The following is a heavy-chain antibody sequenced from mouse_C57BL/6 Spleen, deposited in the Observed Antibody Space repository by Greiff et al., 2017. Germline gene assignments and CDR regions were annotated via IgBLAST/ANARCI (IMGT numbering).Heavy chain of an antibody. CDR1: GYTFTDYY. V-gene: IGHV1-77*01. CDR2: IGPGSGST. J-gene: IGHJ3*01. Sequence: QVQLQQSGAELVKPGASVKISCKASGYTFTDYYINWVKQRPGQGLEWIGKIGPGSGSTYYNEKFKGKATLTADKSSSTAYMQLSSLTSEDSAVXFCASITTDRYYCDYWGQGSLVTVSA. D-gene: IGHD1-1*01. CDR3: ASITTDRYYCDY.